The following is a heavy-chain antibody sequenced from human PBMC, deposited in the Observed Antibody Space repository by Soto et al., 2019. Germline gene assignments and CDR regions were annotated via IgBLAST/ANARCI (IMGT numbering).Heavy chain of an antibody. D-gene: IGHD4-17*01. V-gene: IGHV1-58*01. CDR1: GFTFTSSA. CDR3: AAVPIYGDYVFTYYYYGMDV. CDR2: IVVGSGNT. Sequence: SVKVSCKASGFTFTSSAVQWVRQARGQRLEWIGWIVVGSGNTNYAQKFQERVTITRDMSTSTAYMELSSLRSEDTAVYYCAAVPIYGDYVFTYYYYGMDVWGQGTTVTVSS. J-gene: IGHJ6*02.